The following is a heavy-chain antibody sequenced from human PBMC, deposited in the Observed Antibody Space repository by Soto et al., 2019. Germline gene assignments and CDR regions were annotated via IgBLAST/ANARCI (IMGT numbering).Heavy chain of an antibody. J-gene: IGHJ4*02. Sequence: SETLSLTCTVSGGSISSYYWSWIRQPPGKGLEWIGYIYYSGSTNYNPSLKSRVTISVDTSKNQFSLKLSSVTAADTAVYYCARGTLWEPTGYFDYWGQGTLVTVSS. V-gene: IGHV4-59*01. D-gene: IGHD1-26*01. CDR2: IYYSGST. CDR3: ARGTLWEPTGYFDY. CDR1: GGSISSYY.